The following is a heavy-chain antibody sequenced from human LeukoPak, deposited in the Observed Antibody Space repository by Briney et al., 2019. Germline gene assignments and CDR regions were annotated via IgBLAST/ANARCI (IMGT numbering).Heavy chain of an antibody. CDR1: GGSISNYY. D-gene: IGHD6-19*01. CDR2: IHTSGST. Sequence: SETLSLTCIVSGGSISNYYWSWIRQPPGKGLEWIWDIHTSGSTNYNPSLKSRVTISVDTSKKQFSLKLSSVTAADTAVYYCARLPARGWYLDYWGRGSLVTVSS. V-gene: IGHV4-4*09. J-gene: IGHJ4*02. CDR3: ARLPARGWYLDY.